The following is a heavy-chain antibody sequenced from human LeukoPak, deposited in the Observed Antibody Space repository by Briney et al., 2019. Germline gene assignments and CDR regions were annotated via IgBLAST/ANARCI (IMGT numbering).Heavy chain of an antibody. J-gene: IGHJ4*02. CDR3: ATGGGQWLPHY. D-gene: IGHD6-19*01. CDR2: SDSSSTYT. CDR1: GFTFSDYY. V-gene: IGHV3-11*06. Sequence: PGGSLRLSCAASGFTFSDYYMTWIRQAPGKGLEWVSYSDSSSTYTNYADSVKGRFTISRDNAKNLLYLQMNSLRVEDTAEYYCATGGGQWLPHYWGQGTLVTVSS.